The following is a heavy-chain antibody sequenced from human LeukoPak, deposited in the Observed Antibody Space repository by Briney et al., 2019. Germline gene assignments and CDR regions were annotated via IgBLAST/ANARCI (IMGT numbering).Heavy chain of an antibody. Sequence: GGSLRLSCAASGFTFSSYSMNWVRQAPGKGLEWVSSISSSSSYIYYADSVKGRFTISRDNAKNSLYLQMNSLRAEDTAVYYCAREPLPNYYDSSGGFDYWGQGTLVTVSS. CDR2: ISSSSSYI. D-gene: IGHD3-22*01. V-gene: IGHV3-21*01. CDR1: GFTFSSYS. J-gene: IGHJ4*02. CDR3: AREPLPNYYDSSGGFDY.